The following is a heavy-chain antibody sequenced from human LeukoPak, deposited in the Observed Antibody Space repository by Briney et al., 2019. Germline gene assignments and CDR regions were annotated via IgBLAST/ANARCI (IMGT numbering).Heavy chain of an antibody. V-gene: IGHV1-8*02. J-gene: IGHJ5*02. D-gene: IGHD3-3*01. CDR1: GYTFTSYG. CDR3: ARAITIFGVVSSWFDP. Sequence: ASVKVSCKASGYTFTSYGISWVRQATGQGLEWMGWMNPNSGNTGYAQKFQGRVTMTRNTSISTAYMELSSLRSEDTAVYYCARAITIFGVVSSWFDPWGQGTLVTVSS. CDR2: MNPNSGNT.